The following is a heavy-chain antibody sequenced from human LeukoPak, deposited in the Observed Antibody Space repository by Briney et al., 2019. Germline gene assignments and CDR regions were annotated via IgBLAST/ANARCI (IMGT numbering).Heavy chain of an antibody. CDR1: GSTFSRFS. Sequence: SVKVSCKASGSTFSRFSINWLRQAPGQGLEWMGGVIPMFGRTDYAQKFQGRVTITADESTSTVYMELSSLRSEDTAVYYCARRGVNTDYYDIATNSYSPRYYFDFWGQGTLVTVSS. V-gene: IGHV1-69*01. J-gene: IGHJ4*02. CDR3: ARRGVNTDYYDIATNSYSPRYYFDF. CDR2: VIPMFGRT. D-gene: IGHD3-22*01.